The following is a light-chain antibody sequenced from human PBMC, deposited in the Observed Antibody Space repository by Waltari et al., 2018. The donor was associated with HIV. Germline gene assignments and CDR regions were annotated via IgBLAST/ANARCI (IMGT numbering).Light chain of an antibody. CDR3: QQYNHLPIS. Sequence: DIKMTQSPSSLSASVGDTVTITCQASQGISEYLNWYQQRPGKAPKLLIYDASNLQAGVPSRFSGSGSGTYFSLTITSLQPEDVATFYCQQYNHLPISFGQGTRLEIK. V-gene: IGKV1-33*01. CDR2: DAS. CDR1: QGISEY. J-gene: IGKJ5*01.